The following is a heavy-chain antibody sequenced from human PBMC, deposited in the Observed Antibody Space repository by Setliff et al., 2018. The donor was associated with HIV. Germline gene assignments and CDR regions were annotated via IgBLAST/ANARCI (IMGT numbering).Heavy chain of an antibody. D-gene: IGHD5-18*01. CDR1: GFTFSSYA. V-gene: IGHV3-23*01. Sequence: PGGSLRLSCAASGFTFSSYAMSWVRQAPGKGLEWVSAISGSGGSTYYADSVKGRFVISREKSKSTLYLQMNSLRAEDAAIYYCAKDPGYNYIYGYFDYWGQGALVTVSS. CDR3: AKDPGYNYIYGYFDY. J-gene: IGHJ4*02. CDR2: ISGSGGST.